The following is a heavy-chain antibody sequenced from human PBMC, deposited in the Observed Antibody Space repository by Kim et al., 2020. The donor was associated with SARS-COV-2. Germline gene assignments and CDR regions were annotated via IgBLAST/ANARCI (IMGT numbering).Heavy chain of an antibody. CDR2: FYHSGST. D-gene: IGHD3-10*01. J-gene: IGHJ6*02. CDR1: GGSISSSNW. Sequence: SETLSLTCAVSGGSISSSNWWSWVRQPPGKGLEWIGEFYHSGSTNYNPSLKSRVTISEDKSKNHFSLKLSSVTAADTAVYYCARDAYYYGSGSYYNYYYGMDVWGQGTTVTVSS. V-gene: IGHV4-4*02. CDR3: ARDAYYYGSGSYYNYYYGMDV.